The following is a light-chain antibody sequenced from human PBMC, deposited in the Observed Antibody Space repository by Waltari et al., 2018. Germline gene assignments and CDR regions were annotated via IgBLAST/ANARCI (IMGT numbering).Light chain of an antibody. Sequence: QSALTQPASVSGSPGQSITISCTGTSSDVGGYNYVSWYQQHPGKAPKLMIYEVSNRPSGVSNRLSGAKSGNPASLTISGLQAEDEADYYCSSYTRSSTLDYVFGTGTKVTVL. CDR1: SSDVGGYNY. J-gene: IGLJ1*01. CDR2: EVS. V-gene: IGLV2-14*01. CDR3: SSYTRSSTLDYV.